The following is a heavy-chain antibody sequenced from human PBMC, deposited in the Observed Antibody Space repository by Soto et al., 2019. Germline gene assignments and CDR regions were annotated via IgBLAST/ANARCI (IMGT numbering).Heavy chain of an antibody. CDR3: AKDRRAGGNYGCYSDF. CDR2: SSATGAGT. D-gene: IGHD2-21*02. V-gene: IGHV3-23*01. CDR1: GFTFSSYG. Sequence: EVQLLESGGGLVQPGGSLRLSCAASGFTFSSYGMTWVRQAPGKGLEWVSFSSATGAGTYYADSVKGRFTISRDNSKNALYLQMTSLRGDDTAVYYCAKDRRAGGNYGCYSDFWGQGALVIVSS. J-gene: IGHJ4*02.